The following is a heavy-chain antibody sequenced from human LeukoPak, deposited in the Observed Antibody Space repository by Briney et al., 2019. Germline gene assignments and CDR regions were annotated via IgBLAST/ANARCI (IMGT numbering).Heavy chain of an antibody. CDR1: GSSISSYY. CDR2: IYYSGST. Sequence: SETLSLTCTVSGSSISSYYWSWIRQPPGKGLEWIGYIYYSGSTNYNPSLKSRVTISVDTSKNQFSLKLSSVTAADTAVYYCARQKRGLLRGGWFDPWGQGTLVTVSS. J-gene: IGHJ5*02. V-gene: IGHV4-59*08. D-gene: IGHD1-26*01. CDR3: ARQKRGLLRGGWFDP.